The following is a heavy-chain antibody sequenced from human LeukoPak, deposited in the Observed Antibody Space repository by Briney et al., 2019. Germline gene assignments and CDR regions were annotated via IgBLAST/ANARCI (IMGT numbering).Heavy chain of an antibody. Sequence: GGSLRLSCAASGFTFSSYAMSWVRQAPGKGLEWVSAISGSGGSTYYADSVKGRFTISRDNSKNTLYLQMNSLRAEDTAVYYCAKERERNSGSFLDHFDYWGQGTLVTVSS. V-gene: IGHV3-23*01. J-gene: IGHJ4*02. D-gene: IGHD1-26*01. CDR1: GFTFSSYA. CDR3: AKERERNSGSFLDHFDY. CDR2: ISGSGGST.